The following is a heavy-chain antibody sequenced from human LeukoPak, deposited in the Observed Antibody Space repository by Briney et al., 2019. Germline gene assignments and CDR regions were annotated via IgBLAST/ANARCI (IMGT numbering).Heavy chain of an antibody. V-gene: IGHV4-39*01. D-gene: IGHD3-22*01. CDR1: GGSISSSSYY. J-gene: IGHJ4*02. CDR2: IYYSGST. Sequence: PETLSLTCTVSGGSISSSSYYWGWIRQPPGKGLEWIGSIYYSGSTYYNPSLKSRVTISVDTSKNQFSLKLSSVTAADTAVYYCARVYDSSGYYFDWGQGTLVTVSS. CDR3: ARVYDSSGYYFD.